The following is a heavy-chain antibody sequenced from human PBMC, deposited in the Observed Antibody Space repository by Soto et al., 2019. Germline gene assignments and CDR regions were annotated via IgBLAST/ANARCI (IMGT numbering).Heavy chain of an antibody. CDR3: AKGGFGEYSIPPDWLDP. V-gene: IGHV3-23*01. D-gene: IGHD3-10*01. CDR2: ISGGGGTS. J-gene: IGHJ5*02. CDR1: GFTFRDYA. Sequence: EVQLLESGGGLVQPGGSVGLSCAASGFTFRDYAMIWVRQAPGKGLECDSGISGGGGTSYYADSVKGRFTISRDNSKNTLFLQMKRLRPADTAVYYCAKGGFGEYSIPPDWLDPWGQGTLVTVSS.